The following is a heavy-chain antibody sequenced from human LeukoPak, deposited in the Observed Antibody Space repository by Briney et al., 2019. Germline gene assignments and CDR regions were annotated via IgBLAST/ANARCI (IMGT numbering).Heavy chain of an antibody. Sequence: PSETLSLTCTVSGGSISSYYWRWIRQPPGKGLEWIGYIYYSGSTNYNPSLKSRVTISVDTSKNQFSLKLSSVTAADTAVYYCARAPYYDYVWGSYRPPAPDYWGQGTLVTVSS. CDR2: IYYSGST. CDR3: ARAPYYDYVWGSYRPPAPDY. J-gene: IGHJ4*02. V-gene: IGHV4-59*12. CDR1: GGSISSYY. D-gene: IGHD3-16*02.